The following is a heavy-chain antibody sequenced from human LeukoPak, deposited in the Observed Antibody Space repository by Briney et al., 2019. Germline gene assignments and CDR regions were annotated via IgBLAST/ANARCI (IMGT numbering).Heavy chain of an antibody. CDR3: ARTDSGYDLPPQFDY. J-gene: IGHJ4*02. D-gene: IGHD5-12*01. CDR2: ISSSSSYI. CDR1: GFTFSSYS. V-gene: IGHV3-21*01. Sequence: GGSLRLSCAASGFTFSSYSMNWVRQAPGKGLEWVSSISSSSSYIYYADSVKGRFTISRDNAKNSLYLQMNSLRAEDTAVYYCARTDSGYDLPPQFDYWGQGTLVTVSS.